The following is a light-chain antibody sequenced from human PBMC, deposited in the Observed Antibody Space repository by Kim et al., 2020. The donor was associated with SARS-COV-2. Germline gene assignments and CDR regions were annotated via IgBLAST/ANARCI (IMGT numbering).Light chain of an antibody. CDR1: QSVSSVH. CDR3: QQYAGVPPT. J-gene: IGKJ1*01. Sequence: EIVLTQSPVTLSLSPGDRATLSCRASQSVSSVHLAWYQQKRGQTPRLIIFGITRRATDIPDRFSGSGAGTDFTLTISRLEPKDSAIYYCQQYAGVPPTFGQGTKVDIK. V-gene: IGKV3-20*01. CDR2: GIT.